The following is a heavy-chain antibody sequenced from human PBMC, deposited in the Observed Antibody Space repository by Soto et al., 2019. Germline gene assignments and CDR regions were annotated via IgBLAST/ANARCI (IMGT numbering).Heavy chain of an antibody. CDR1: GFTFSSYA. Sequence: GGSLRLSCAASGFTFSSYAMSWVRQAPGKGRGWVSASSGSGSSTYYADAVKGRFTITRDNSKNTLYLQMSSLRAEDTAVYYCAKDLMGYYGSGSYYKTGYFDYWGQGTLVTVSS. CDR3: AKDLMGYYGSGSYYKTGYFDY. V-gene: IGHV3-23*01. CDR2: SSGSGSST. D-gene: IGHD3-10*01. J-gene: IGHJ4*02.